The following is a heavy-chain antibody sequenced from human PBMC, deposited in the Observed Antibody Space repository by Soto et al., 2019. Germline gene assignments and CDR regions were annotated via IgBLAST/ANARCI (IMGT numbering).Heavy chain of an antibody. D-gene: IGHD3-22*01. CDR1: GFTFSTYA. CDR2: IWYDGSDK. V-gene: IGHV3-33*01. Sequence: GGSLRLSCAASGFTFSTYAMHWVRQAPGKGLEWVAVIWYDGSDKYYADSVKGRFTISRDNSRNMVYLQMNSLRAEDTALYYCARDLSHSSGYPSRLLVNWGRGTLVTVSS. CDR3: ARDLSHSSGYPSRLLVN. J-gene: IGHJ1*01.